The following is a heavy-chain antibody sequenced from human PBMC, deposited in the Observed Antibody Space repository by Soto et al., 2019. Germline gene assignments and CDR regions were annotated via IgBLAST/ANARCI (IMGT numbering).Heavy chain of an antibody. D-gene: IGHD4-17*01. CDR3: ARKQDYADNWFDP. CDR2: INHSGST. Sequence: SETLSLTCAVYGGSFSRYYWSWIRQPPGKGLEWIGEINHSGSTNYNPSLKSRVTTSVDTSKNQFSLKLSSVTAADTAVYYCARKQDYADNWFDPWGQGTQVTSPQ. CDR1: GGSFSRYY. J-gene: IGHJ5*02. V-gene: IGHV4-34*01.